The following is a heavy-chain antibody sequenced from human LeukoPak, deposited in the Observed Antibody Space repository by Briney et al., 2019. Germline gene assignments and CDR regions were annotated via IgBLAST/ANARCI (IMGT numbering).Heavy chain of an antibody. CDR2: IYYSGST. D-gene: IGHD2-15*01. Sequence: SETLSLTCTVSGGSISSSSYYWGWIRQPPGKGLEWIGSIYYSGSTYYSPSLKSRVTISVDTSKNQFSLKLSSVTAADTAVYYCARLEDDYFDYWGQGTLVTVSS. J-gene: IGHJ4*02. CDR3: ARLEDDYFDY. CDR1: GGSISSSSYY. V-gene: IGHV4-39*01.